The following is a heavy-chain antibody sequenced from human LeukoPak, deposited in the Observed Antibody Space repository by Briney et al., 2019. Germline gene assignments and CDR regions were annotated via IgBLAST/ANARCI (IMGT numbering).Heavy chain of an antibody. CDR3: ARVGVSFVYFDY. J-gene: IGHJ4*02. CDR1: GGSISSQY. V-gene: IGHV4-59*11. CDR2: ISYSGST. D-gene: IGHD2-21*01. Sequence: SETLSLTCTVSGGSISSQYWSWIRQPPGKGLECIGYISYSGSTNYNPSLKSRVTISVDTSKNQFSLKLNSVTAADTAVYYCARVGVSFVYFDYWGQGTLVTVSS.